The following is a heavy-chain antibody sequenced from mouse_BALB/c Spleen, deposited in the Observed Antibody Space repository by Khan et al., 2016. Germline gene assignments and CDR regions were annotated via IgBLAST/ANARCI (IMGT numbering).Heavy chain of an antibody. Sequence: VQLQESGPGLVKPSQSLSLTCTVTGYSITSAYAWNWIRQFPGNKLEWMGYISYSGSTSYNPSLKSRISITRDTSKNQFFLQLNSVTTEDTATYYCARSYGYRGFAYWGQGTLVTVSA. CDR3: ARSYGYRGFAY. D-gene: IGHD2-2*01. CDR2: ISYSGST. V-gene: IGHV3-2*02. J-gene: IGHJ3*01. CDR1: GYSITSAYA.